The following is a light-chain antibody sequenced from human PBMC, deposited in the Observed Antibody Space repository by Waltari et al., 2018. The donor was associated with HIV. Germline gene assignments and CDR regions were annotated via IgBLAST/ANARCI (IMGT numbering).Light chain of an antibody. CDR3: CSYAGSTTFVV. J-gene: IGLJ2*01. V-gene: IGLV2-23*03. CDR1: SSDAGNYNL. Sequence: QSALTQPASVSGSPGQSITISCTGTSSDAGNYNLVSWYQQHTGKAPKLMIYEGNKRPSGASNRFSGSKSGNTASLTISGLQAEDEADYHCCSYAGSTTFVVFGGGTKLTVL. CDR2: EGN.